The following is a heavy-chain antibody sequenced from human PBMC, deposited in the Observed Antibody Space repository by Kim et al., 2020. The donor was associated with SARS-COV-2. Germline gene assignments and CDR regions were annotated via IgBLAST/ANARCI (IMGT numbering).Heavy chain of an antibody. CDR3: ARLPNRIQLWLNWFDP. CDR2: INHSGST. V-gene: IGHV4-34*01. D-gene: IGHD5-18*01. J-gene: IGHJ5*02. Sequence: SETLSLTCAVYGGSFSGYYWSWIRQPPGKGLEWIGEINHSGSTNYNPSLKSRVTISVDTSKNQFSLKLSSVTAADTAVYYCARLPNRIQLWLNWFDPWGQGTLVTVST. CDR1: GGSFSGYY.